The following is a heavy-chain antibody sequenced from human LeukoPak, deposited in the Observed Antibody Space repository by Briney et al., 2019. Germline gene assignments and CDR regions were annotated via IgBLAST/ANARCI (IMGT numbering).Heavy chain of an antibody. CDR2: INTYSGNA. CDR3: ARGRAAADDFDF. V-gene: IGHV1-18*01. D-gene: IGHD6-13*01. CDR1: GYTFTSCS. Sequence: ASVKVSCKASGYTFTSCSINWVRQAPGQGLAWLGLINTYSGNAKYTQKFQGRVTLTTDSSTSTAYMELRSLTSDDTGVYYCARGRAAADDFDFWGQGTLLTVSS. J-gene: IGHJ4*02.